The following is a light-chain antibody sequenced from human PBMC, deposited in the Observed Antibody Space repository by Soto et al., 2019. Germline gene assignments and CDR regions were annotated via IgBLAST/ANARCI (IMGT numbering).Light chain of an antibody. CDR3: SSYRTSNTRQIV. V-gene: IGLV2-14*03. Sequence: QSALTQPASVSGSPGQSITISCTGTSSDVGGYNYVSWYQHHQGKAPKLMIYDVSNRPSGVSNRFSGSKSGNTASLSISGLQPEDEADYYCSSYRTSNTRQIVCGTGTKLTVL. CDR1: SSDVGGYNY. CDR2: DVS. J-gene: IGLJ1*01.